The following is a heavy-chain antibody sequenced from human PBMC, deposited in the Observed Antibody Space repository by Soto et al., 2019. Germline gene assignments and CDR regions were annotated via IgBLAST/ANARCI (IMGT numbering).Heavy chain of an antibody. CDR1: GYTLTELS. Sequence: ASVKVSCKVSGYTLTELSMHWVRPAPGKGLEWMGGFDPEDGETIYAQKFQGRVTMTEDTSTDTAYMELSSLRSEDTAVYYCARQGSFYCGGDCYSGIFDYWGQGTLVTVSS. CDR3: ARQGSFYCGGDCYSGIFDY. J-gene: IGHJ4*02. V-gene: IGHV1-24*01. D-gene: IGHD2-21*02. CDR2: FDPEDGET.